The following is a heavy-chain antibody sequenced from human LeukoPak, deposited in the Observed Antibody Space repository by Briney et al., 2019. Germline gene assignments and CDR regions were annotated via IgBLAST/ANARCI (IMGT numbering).Heavy chain of an antibody. CDR1: GGTFSSYA. CDR3: ARGDAIVVVPAAIYYYYGMDA. D-gene: IGHD2-2*01. J-gene: IGHJ6*02. CDR2: IIPIFGTA. V-gene: IGHV1-69*01. Sequence: SVKVSCKASGGTFSSYAISWVRQAPGQGLEWMGGIIPIFGTANYAQKFQGRVTITADESTSTAYMELSSLRSEDTAVYYCARGDAIVVVPAAIYYYYGMDARGQGTTVTVSS.